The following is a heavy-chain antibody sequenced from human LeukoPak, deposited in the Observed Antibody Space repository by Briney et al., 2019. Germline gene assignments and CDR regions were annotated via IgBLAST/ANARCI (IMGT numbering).Heavy chain of an antibody. D-gene: IGHD1-26*01. J-gene: IGHJ6*03. V-gene: IGHV6-1*01. CDR2: TYYRSKWYN. CDR3: ARERHLVGIVGATRDYYYYYYMDV. CDR1: GDSVSSNSAA. Sequence: SQTLSLTCAISGDSVSSNSAAWNWIRQSPSRGLEWLGRTYYRSKWYNDYAVSVKSRITINPDTSKNQFSLQLNSVTPEDTAVYYCARERHLVGIVGATRDYYYYYYMDVWGKGTTVTVSS.